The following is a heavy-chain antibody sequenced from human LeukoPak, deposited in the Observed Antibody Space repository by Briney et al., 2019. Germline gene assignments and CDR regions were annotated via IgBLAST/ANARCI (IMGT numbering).Heavy chain of an antibody. CDR2: ISAYNGNT. J-gene: IGHJ5*02. Sequence: ASVKVSCKASGYTFTSYGISWVRQAPGQGLEWMGWISAYNGNTNYAQKLQGRVTMTTDTSTSTAYMELRSLRSDDTAVYYCARDCSGGSCYSGLSWFDPWGQGTLVTVSS. CDR3: ARDCSGGSCYSGLSWFDP. D-gene: IGHD2-15*01. CDR1: GYTFTSYG. V-gene: IGHV1-18*01.